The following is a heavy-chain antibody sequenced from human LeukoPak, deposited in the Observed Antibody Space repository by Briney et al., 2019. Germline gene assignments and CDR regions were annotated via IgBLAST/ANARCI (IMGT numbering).Heavy chain of an antibody. J-gene: IGHJ4*02. V-gene: IGHV1-46*01. D-gene: IGHD4-17*01. CDR3: AREIDGSYGDYAGDY. Sequence: ASVKVSCKASGYTFTSYYMHWVRQAPGQGLEWMGIINPSGGSTSYAQKFQGRVTMTRDMSTSTVYMELSSLRSEDTAVYYCAREIDGSYGDYAGDYWGQGTLVTVSS. CDR2: INPSGGST. CDR1: GYTFTSYY.